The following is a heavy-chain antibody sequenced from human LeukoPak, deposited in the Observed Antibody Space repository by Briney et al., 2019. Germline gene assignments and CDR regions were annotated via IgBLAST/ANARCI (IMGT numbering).Heavy chain of an antibody. D-gene: IGHD6-13*01. CDR2: ISYDGSNK. CDR1: GFTFSSYA. Sequence: GGSLRLSCAASGFTFSSYAMHWVRQAPGKGLEWVAVISYDGSNKYYADSVEGRFTISRDNSKNTLYLQMNSLRAEDTAVYYCARGLGGYTSSQAYWGQGTLVTVSS. V-gene: IGHV3-30*04. J-gene: IGHJ4*02. CDR3: ARGLGGYTSSQAY.